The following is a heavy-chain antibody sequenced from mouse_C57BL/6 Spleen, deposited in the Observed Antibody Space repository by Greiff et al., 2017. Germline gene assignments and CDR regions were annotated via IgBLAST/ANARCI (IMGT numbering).Heavy chain of an antibody. Sequence: QVQLQHSGAELARPGASVKLSCKASGYTFTSYGISWVKQRTGQGLEWIGEIYPRSGNTYYNEKFKGKATLTADKSSSTAYMELRSLTSEDSAVYFCARRDTTVVAPYWYFDVWGTGTTVTVSS. CDR2: IYPRSGNT. CDR1: GYTFTSYG. CDR3: ARRDTTVVAPYWYFDV. J-gene: IGHJ1*03. D-gene: IGHD1-1*01. V-gene: IGHV1-81*01.